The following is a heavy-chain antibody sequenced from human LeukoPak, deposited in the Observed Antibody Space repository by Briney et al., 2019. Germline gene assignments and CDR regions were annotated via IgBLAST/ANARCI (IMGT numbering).Heavy chain of an antibody. J-gene: IGHJ6*04. V-gene: IGHV1-69*06. CDR3: ARDQDDILTGSMCSSGYYYYGMDV. CDR2: IIPIFGTA. CDR1: GGTFSSYA. Sequence: SVKVSCKASGGTFSSYAISWVRQPPGPGLEWMGGIIPIFGTANYAQKFQGRVTITADKSTSTAYMELSSLRSEDTAVYYCARDQDDILTGSMCSSGYYYYGMDVWGKGTTVTVSS. D-gene: IGHD3-9*01.